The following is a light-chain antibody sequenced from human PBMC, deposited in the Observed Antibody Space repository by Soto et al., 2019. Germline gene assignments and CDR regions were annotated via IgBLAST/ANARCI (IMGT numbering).Light chain of an antibody. Sequence: QPVLTQSPSASASLGASVKLTCTLSSGHSSYAIAWHQQQPEKGHRYLMKLNSDGSHSKGDGIPDRFSGSSSGAERYLTISSLQSEAEADYYCQTWGTGVVFGGGTKLTV. CDR1: SGHSSYA. V-gene: IGLV4-69*01. J-gene: IGLJ2*01. CDR2: LNSDGSH. CDR3: QTWGTGVV.